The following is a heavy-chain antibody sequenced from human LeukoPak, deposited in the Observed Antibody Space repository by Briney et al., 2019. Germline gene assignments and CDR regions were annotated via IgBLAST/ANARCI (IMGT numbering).Heavy chain of an antibody. J-gene: IGHJ4*02. CDR3: ARVAGYTSMITVYYFDY. Sequence: PSETLSLTCTVSGGSISSFFWSWIRQPPGKGLEWIGYIYYSGITKYNPSLKSRVTISVDTSKNQFSLKLSSVTAADTAVYYCARVAGYTSMITVYYFDYWGQGTLVTVSS. CDR1: GGSISSFF. D-gene: IGHD5-18*01. CDR2: IYYSGIT. V-gene: IGHV4-59*01.